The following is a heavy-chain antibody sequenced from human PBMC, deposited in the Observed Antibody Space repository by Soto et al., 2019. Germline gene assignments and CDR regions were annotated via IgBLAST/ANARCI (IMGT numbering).Heavy chain of an antibody. CDR2: ISYDGSNK. CDR3: ARASDYYDSSGSYFDY. D-gene: IGHD3-22*01. Sequence: GGSLRLSCAASGFTFSSYAMHWVRQAPGKGLEWVAVISYDGSNKYYADSVKGRFTIARDNSKNTLYLQMNSLRAEDTAVYYCARASDYYDSSGSYFDYWGQGTLVTVSS. CDR1: GFTFSSYA. V-gene: IGHV3-30-3*01. J-gene: IGHJ4*02.